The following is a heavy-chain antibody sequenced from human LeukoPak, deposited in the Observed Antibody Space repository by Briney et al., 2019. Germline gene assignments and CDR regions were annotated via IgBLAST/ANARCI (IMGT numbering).Heavy chain of an antibody. J-gene: IGHJ4*02. Sequence: PGGSLRLSCAASGFTFSSYWMHWVRQAPGKGLVWVSRINSDGSSTSYADSMRGRFTISRDNAKNTLYPEMNSLRAEDTAGYYCASRWELLHWGQGTLVTVSS. CDR2: INSDGSST. CDR3: ASRWELLH. D-gene: IGHD1-26*01. V-gene: IGHV3-74*01. CDR1: GFTFSSYW.